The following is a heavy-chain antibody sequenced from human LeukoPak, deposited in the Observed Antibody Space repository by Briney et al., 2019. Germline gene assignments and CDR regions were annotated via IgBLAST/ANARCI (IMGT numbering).Heavy chain of an antibody. J-gene: IGHJ4*02. CDR1: GSTFSNYA. D-gene: IGHD3-10*01. Sequence: GASVKVSCKTSGSTFSNYAFGWVRQAAGQGLEWMGSIIPFFGTTDYAQKFQGRVTITADKSTNTAYKELSNLRSEDTAVYYCARAYYHGSGSYYFFDYWGQGTLVTVSS. CDR3: ARAYYHGSGSYYFFDY. V-gene: IGHV1-69*06. CDR2: IIPFFGTT.